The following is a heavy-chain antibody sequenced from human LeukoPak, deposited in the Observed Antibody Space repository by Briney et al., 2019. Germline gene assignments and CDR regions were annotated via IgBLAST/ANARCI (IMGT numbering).Heavy chain of an antibody. J-gene: IGHJ4*02. CDR3: ARRAGADLHPYDY. D-gene: IGHD2-21*02. V-gene: IGHV3-21*04. Sequence: GGTLRLSSVASGFIFSDFSMDGVRTAPGRGVEWVFSITSSSAYIFYSDSVKGRFTIFRGIDQTSLYLQMNILKAGDTAVYYCARRAGADLHPYDYWGQGTLVTVSS. CDR2: ITSSSAYI. CDR1: GFIFSDFS.